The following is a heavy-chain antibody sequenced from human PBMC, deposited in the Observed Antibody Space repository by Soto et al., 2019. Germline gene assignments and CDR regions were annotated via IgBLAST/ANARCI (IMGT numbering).Heavy chain of an antibody. Sequence: EVQLVESGGGLVKPGGSLRLSCVASGFTFSGYSINWVRQAPGKGLEWVSYISGPSIYIYYADSVKGRFTISRDNAKSAVYLQMNSLRAEDTAVYYSARSFPNGFHVWGQGTTVSVSS. J-gene: IGHJ6*02. V-gene: IGHV3-21*04. D-gene: IGHD2-8*01. CDR2: ISGPSIYI. CDR3: ARSFPNGFHV. CDR1: GFTFSGYS.